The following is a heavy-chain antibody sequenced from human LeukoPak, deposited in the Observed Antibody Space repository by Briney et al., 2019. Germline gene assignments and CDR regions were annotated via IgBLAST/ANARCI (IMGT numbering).Heavy chain of an antibody. V-gene: IGHV1-8*01. CDR2: MNPNSGNT. CDR1: GYTFTSYD. Sequence: GVSVNVSCKASGYTFTSYDINWVRQATGQGLEWMGWMNPNSGNTGYAQKFQGRVTMTRNTSISTAYMELSSLRSEDTAVYYCARGVTGTTSGWFDPWGQGTLVTVSS. D-gene: IGHD1-1*01. J-gene: IGHJ5*02. CDR3: ARGVTGTTSGWFDP.